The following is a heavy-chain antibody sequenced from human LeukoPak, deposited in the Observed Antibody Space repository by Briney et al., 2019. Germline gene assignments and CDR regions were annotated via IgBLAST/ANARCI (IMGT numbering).Heavy chain of an antibody. CDR3: SRSLDY. CDR2: IKEDGSKQ. Sequence: GGSLRLSCAASGFPFSGYWMDWVRQAPGKGMEWVANIKEDGSKQYYADSVKGRFTISRDNAKNSLYLQMNSLRVEDTAIYYCSRSLDYLGQGALVTVSS. V-gene: IGHV3-7*01. J-gene: IGHJ4*02. CDR1: GFPFSGYW.